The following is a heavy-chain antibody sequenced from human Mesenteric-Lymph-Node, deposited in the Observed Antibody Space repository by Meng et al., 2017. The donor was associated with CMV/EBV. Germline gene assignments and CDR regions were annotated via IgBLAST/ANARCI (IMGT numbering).Heavy chain of an antibody. V-gene: IGHV3-23*01. D-gene: IGHD2-2*01. CDR3: AKEGEGYCSSTSCFHSFDY. J-gene: IGHJ4*02. Sequence: GGSLRLSCAASGFTFSSYAMSWVRQAPGKGLEWVSAISGSGGSTYYADSVKGRFTISRDNSKNTLYLQMNSLRAEDTAVYYCAKEGEGYCSSTSCFHSFDYWGQGTLVTVSS. CDR1: GFTFSSYA. CDR2: ISGSGGST.